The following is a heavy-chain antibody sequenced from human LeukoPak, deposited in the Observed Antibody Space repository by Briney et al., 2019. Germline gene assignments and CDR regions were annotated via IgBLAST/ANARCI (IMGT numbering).Heavy chain of an antibody. V-gene: IGHV3-7*01. CDR1: GITFSDHY. J-gene: IGHJ4*02. Sequence: PGGSLRLSCAASGITFSDHYMSSIRQAPGKGLEWMANIREDGGEKYYVDSVKGRFTISRDNAMNSLYLEMNSLRAEDTAVYYCARDKVGTGATHLDYWGQGTLVTVSS. CDR3: ARDKVGTGATHLDY. D-gene: IGHD1-26*01. CDR2: IREDGGEK.